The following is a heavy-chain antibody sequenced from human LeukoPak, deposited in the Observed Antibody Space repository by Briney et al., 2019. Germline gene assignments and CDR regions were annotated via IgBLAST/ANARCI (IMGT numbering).Heavy chain of an antibody. CDR1: GFTFSSYG. V-gene: IGHV3-30*18. CDR3: AKDFLTDIVVVVAATSYGMDV. CDR2: ISYDGGNK. D-gene: IGHD2-15*01. J-gene: IGHJ6*04. Sequence: GGSLRLSCAASGFTFSSYGMHWVRQAPGKGLEWVAVISYDGGNKYYADSVKGRFTIFRDNSKNTLYLQMNSLRAEDTAVYYCAKDFLTDIVVVVAATSYGMDVWGKGTTVTVSS.